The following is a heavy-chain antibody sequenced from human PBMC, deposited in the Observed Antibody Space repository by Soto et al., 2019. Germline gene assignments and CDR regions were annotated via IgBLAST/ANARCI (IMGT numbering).Heavy chain of an antibody. CDR1: DYSIGSGYY. Sequence: SETLSLTCTVSDYSIGSGYYSGWIRQPPGKGLEWIGSIIHSGNTNYNPSLKSRVTMSVDTSKDQFSLNLSSVIAADTAVYYCARDLNSGRRPEAFLIWDPGPILTL. CDR3: ARDLNSGRRPEAFLI. CDR2: IIHSGNT. D-gene: IGHD1-26*01. J-gene: IGHJ3*02. V-gene: IGHV4-38-2*02.